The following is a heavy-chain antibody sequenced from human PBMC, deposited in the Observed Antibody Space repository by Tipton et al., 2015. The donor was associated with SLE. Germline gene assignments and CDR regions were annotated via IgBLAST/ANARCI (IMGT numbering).Heavy chain of an antibody. CDR3: AKDISLVGDAFDI. CDR1: AFTFDDYA. D-gene: IGHD2-2*01. V-gene: IGHV3-9*01. Sequence: AVSAFTFDDYAMHWVRQAPGKGLEWVSGISWNSGSIGYADSVKGRFTISRDNAKNSLYLQMNSLRAEDTALYYCAKDISLVGDAFDIWGQGTMVTVSS. CDR2: ISWNSGSI. J-gene: IGHJ3*02.